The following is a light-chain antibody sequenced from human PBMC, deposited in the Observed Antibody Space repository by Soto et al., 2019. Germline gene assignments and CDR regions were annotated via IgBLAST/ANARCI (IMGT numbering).Light chain of an antibody. CDR1: QSIGSN. CDR3: QQYNNWPPWT. V-gene: IGKV3-15*01. Sequence: EIVMTQSPATLSVSPGEGATLSCRASQSIGSNLAWYQHKPGQAPRLLIYGASTRAADIPARFSGSGSGTEFTLTISSLQSEDFAVYYCQQYNNWPPWTFGQRTKVEIK. CDR2: GAS. J-gene: IGKJ1*01.